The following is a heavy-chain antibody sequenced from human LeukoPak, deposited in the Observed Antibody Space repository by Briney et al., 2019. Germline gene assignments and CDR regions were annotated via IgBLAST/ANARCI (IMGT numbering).Heavy chain of an antibody. D-gene: IGHD4-17*01. J-gene: IGHJ6*04. CDR2: IYHSGST. Sequence: SETLSLTCAVSGYSISSGYYWGWIRQPPGKGLEWIGGIYHSGSTYYNPSLKSRVTISVDTSKNQFSLKLSSVTAADTAVYYCARLYTVTTWVDVWGKGTTVTVSS. CDR1: GYSISSGYY. CDR3: ARLYTVTTWVDV. V-gene: IGHV4-38-2*01.